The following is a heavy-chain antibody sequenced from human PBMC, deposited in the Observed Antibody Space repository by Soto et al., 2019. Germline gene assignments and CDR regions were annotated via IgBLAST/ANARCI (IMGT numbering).Heavy chain of an antibody. CDR2: MNPNSGNT. CDR3: ASSEYSGYGHLPYYYYYMDV. J-gene: IGHJ6*03. V-gene: IGHV1-8*01. D-gene: IGHD5-12*01. CDR1: GYTFTSYD. Sequence: ASVKVSCKASGYTFTSYDINWVRQATGQGLEWMGWMNPNSGNTGYAQKFQGRVTMTRNTSISTAYMELSSLRSEDTAVYYCASSEYSGYGHLPYYYYYMDVWGKGTTVTVSS.